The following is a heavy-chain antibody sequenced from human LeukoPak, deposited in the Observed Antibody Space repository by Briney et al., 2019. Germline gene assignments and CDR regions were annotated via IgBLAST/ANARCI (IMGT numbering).Heavy chain of an antibody. Sequence: GASVKVSCKASGGTFYAISWVRQAPGQGLEWMGRISPIPDIANYAQKFQGRVTITADKPTSTAYMELSSLRSEDTAVYYCARDAFCSSASCLKWFDPWGQGTLVTVSS. D-gene: IGHD2-2*01. CDR3: ARDAFCSSASCLKWFDP. J-gene: IGHJ5*02. V-gene: IGHV1-69*04. CDR1: GGTFYA. CDR2: ISPIPDIA.